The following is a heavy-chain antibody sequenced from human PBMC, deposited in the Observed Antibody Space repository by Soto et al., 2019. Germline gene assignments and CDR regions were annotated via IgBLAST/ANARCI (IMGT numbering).Heavy chain of an antibody. CDR1: GFTFRDYY. V-gene: IGHV3-11*05. CDR2: IGTSGST. Sequence: QVQLVESGGGLVKPGGSLRLSCAASGFTFRDYYMAWIRQAPGKGLEWVSYIGTSGSTKSADSVKGRFTISRDNAKNSLYLQMNSLRAEDAAVCYCVRDNGGTFDYWGQGTLVTVSS. CDR3: VRDNGGTFDY. D-gene: IGHD2-8*01. J-gene: IGHJ4*02.